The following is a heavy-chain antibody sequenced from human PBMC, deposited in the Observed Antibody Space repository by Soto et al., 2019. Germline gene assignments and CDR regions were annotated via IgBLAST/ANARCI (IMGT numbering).Heavy chain of an antibody. D-gene: IGHD1-1*01. Sequence: VQLVESGGGLIQPGGSLRLSCAASGLSVSNNHMTWVRQAPGKGLEWVSLIHGGGSAYYADSVKGRFTISRDNSKNTLYLQMASLRAEDPAIYYCAGRLTTAASLDYWGQGTLVTVSS. J-gene: IGHJ4*02. CDR2: IHGGGSA. CDR1: GLSVSNNH. CDR3: AGRLTTAASLDY. V-gene: IGHV3-53*01.